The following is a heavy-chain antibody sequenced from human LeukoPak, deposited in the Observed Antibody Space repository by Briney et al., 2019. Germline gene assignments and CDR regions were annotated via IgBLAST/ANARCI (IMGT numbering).Heavy chain of an antibody. Sequence: SDTLSLTCAVSGYSISSSNWWGWIRQPPGKGLEWIGYIYYSGSIYYNPSLKSRVTMSVDTSKNQFSLKLSSVTAVDTAVYYCARNFPNYYDSSGYAFDIWGQGTMVTVSS. D-gene: IGHD3-22*01. J-gene: IGHJ3*02. CDR3: ARNFPNYYDSSGYAFDI. CDR1: GYSISSSNW. V-gene: IGHV4-28*05. CDR2: IYYSGSI.